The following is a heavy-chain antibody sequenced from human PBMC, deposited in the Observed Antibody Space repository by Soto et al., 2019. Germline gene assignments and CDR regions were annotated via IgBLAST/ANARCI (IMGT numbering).Heavy chain of an antibody. D-gene: IGHD6-13*01. CDR3: ARGGSSSWYGFYFFDN. CDR1: GGSMSSYF. V-gene: IGHV4-59*12. Sequence: QVQVQESGPGLVKPSETLSLTCTVSGGSMSSYFWSWIRQPPGRGLEWIGYISDSGSTNYKTSLKRRVTKSVDTSKNQFSLKVTSVTAADTAVYYCARGGSSSWYGFYFFDNWGPGTLVTVSS. CDR2: ISDSGST. J-gene: IGHJ4*02.